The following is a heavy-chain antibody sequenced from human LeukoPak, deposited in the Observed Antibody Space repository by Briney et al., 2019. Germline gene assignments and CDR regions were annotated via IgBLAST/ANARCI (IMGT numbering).Heavy chain of an antibody. J-gene: IGHJ3*02. D-gene: IGHD2-2*02. CDR3: ARSPYCSSTSCYSRTDASDI. CDR1: GGSISSGSYY. Sequence: SQTLSLTCTVSGGSISSGSYYWSWIRQPAGKGLEWIGRIYTSGSTNYNPSLKSRVTISVDTSKNQFSLKLSSVTAADTAVYYCARSPYCSSTSCYSRTDASDIWGQGTMVTVSS. V-gene: IGHV4-61*02. CDR2: IYTSGST.